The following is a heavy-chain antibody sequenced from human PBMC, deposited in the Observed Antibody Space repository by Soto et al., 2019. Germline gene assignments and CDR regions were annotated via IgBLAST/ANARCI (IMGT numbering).Heavy chain of an antibody. D-gene: IGHD3-16*02. V-gene: IGHV2-26*01. Sequence: KSGPTLVNPTETLTLTCTVSGFSLNDARVGVSWIRQSPGRALEWLAHIFSNDEKSYSTSLFNRLTISKDTSKSQVVLTMTNMGPVDTATYFCARIQDYVWGSYPYDVWGQGSLVTVSS. CDR3: ARIQDYVWGSYPYDV. CDR2: IFSNDEK. CDR1: GFSLNDARVG. J-gene: IGHJ4*02.